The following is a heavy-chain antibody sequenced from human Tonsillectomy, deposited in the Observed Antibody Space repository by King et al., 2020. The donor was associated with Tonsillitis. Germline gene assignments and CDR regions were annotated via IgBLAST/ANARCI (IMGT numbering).Heavy chain of an antibody. J-gene: IGHJ4*02. V-gene: IGHV3-30-3*01. CDR2: ISYDGSNK. Sequence: QVQLVESGGGVVQPGRSLRLSCAASKFTFSSYAMHWVRQAPGKGLDWVAVISYDGSNKYYADSVKGRFTISRDNSKNTLYLQMNSLRAEDTAVYFCAREGRAAAGKMDYWGQGTLVTVSS. CDR3: AREGRAAAGKMDY. CDR1: KFTFSSYA. D-gene: IGHD6-13*01.